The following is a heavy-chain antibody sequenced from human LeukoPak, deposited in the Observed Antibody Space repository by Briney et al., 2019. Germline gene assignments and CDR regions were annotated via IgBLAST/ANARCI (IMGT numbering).Heavy chain of an antibody. J-gene: IGHJ4*02. CDR1: GGSISSSC. D-gene: IGHD4-11*01. Sequence: SETLSLTCTVSGGSISSSCWSWIRQPPGKGLEWIGYIYYSGSTNYNPSLKSRVTISVDTSKNQFSLKLNSVTAADTAVYYCATLQYTVHSGGYWGQGTLVTVSS. CDR2: IYYSGST. V-gene: IGHV4-59*12. CDR3: ATLQYTVHSGGY.